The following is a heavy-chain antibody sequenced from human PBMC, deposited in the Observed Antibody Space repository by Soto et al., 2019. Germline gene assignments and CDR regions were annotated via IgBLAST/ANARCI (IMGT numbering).Heavy chain of an antibody. CDR2: IHYSGST. V-gene: IGHV4-59*08. J-gene: IGHJ4*02. Sequence: QVQLQESGPGLVKPSETLSLTCTVSGGSINGYFWSWIRQPPGKGLEWIGIIHYSGSTDYNPSLKSRVTIAVDKSKNQFSLKLSSVSAADTAVYYCARKGASGSYSNWGQGTLVTVSS. D-gene: IGHD1-26*01. CDR3: ARKGASGSYSN. CDR1: GGSINGYF.